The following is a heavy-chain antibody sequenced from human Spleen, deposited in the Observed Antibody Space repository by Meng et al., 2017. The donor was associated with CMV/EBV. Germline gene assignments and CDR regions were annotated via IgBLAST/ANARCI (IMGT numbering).Heavy chain of an antibody. CDR3: ARWYGANPLGLSS. V-gene: IGHV1-18*01. D-gene: IGHD4/OR15-4a*01. Sequence: QASGYSFDSFGVAWVRQAPGQDLEWMGWISGYNSNTKIAQKVRGRISLTTDTSTNSAGMELRSLASDGTAVYYCARWYGANPLGLSSWGQGTLVTVSS. CDR2: ISGYNSNT. CDR1: GYSFDSFG. J-gene: IGHJ5*02.